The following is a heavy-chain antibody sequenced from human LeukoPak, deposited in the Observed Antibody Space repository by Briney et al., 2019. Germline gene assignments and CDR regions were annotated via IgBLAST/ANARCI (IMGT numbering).Heavy chain of an antibody. CDR1: GYTFTSYG. CDR3: ARDLWELGEPDDAFDI. CDR2: ISAYNGNT. J-gene: IGHJ3*02. V-gene: IGHV1-18*01. Sequence: ASVKVSCKASGYTFTSYGISWVRQAPGQGLEWMGWISAYNGNTNYAQKLHGRVTMTTDTSTSTAYMKLRSLRSDDTAVYYCARDLWELGEPDDAFDIWGQGTMVTVSS. D-gene: IGHD1-26*01.